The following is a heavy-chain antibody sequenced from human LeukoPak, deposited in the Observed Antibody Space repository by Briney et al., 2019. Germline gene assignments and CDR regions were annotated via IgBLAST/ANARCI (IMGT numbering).Heavy chain of an antibody. Sequence: GASVKVSCKASGYTFTSYGISWVRQAPGQGLEWMGWISAYNGNTNYAQKLQGRVTMTTDTSTSTAYMELRSPRSDDTAVYYCARDPPNHYYDSSGDIWGQGTMVTVSS. V-gene: IGHV1-18*01. CDR2: ISAYNGNT. J-gene: IGHJ3*02. CDR3: ARDPPNHYYDSSGDI. D-gene: IGHD3-22*01. CDR1: GYTFTSYG.